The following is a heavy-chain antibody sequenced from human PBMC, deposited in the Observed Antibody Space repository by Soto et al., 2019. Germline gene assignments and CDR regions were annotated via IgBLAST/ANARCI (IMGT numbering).Heavy chain of an antibody. CDR3: ARGRAARLGY. Sequence: PSETLSLTCAVYGGSFSGYYWSWIRQPPGKGLEWIGEINHSGSTNYNPSLKSRVTISVDTSKNQFSLKLSSVTAADTAVYYCARGRAARLGYWGQGTLLTVSS. V-gene: IGHV4-34*01. CDR1: GGSFSGYY. J-gene: IGHJ4*02. D-gene: IGHD6-6*01. CDR2: INHSGST.